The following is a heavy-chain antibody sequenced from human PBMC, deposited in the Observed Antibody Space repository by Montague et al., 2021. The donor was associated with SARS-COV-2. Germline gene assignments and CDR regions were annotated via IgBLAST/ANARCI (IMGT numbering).Heavy chain of an antibody. D-gene: IGHD6-13*01. V-gene: IGHV3-11*06. Sequence: GSLRLSCAASGFTFSDYYMSWIRQAPGKGLEWVSYISSSSSYTNYADSVKGRFTISRDNAKNSLYLQMNSLRAEDTAVYYCASSMIKAAAAYYYYGMDVWGQGTTVTVSS. J-gene: IGHJ6*02. CDR1: GFTFSDYY. CDR3: ASSMIKAAAAYYYYGMDV. CDR2: ISSSSSYT.